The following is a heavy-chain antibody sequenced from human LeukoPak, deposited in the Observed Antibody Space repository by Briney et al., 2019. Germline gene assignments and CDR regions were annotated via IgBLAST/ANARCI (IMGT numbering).Heavy chain of an antibody. V-gene: IGHV4-61*02. CDR1: GGSISSGSYH. D-gene: IGHD6-19*01. CDR3: AREDYSSGSKAFDH. J-gene: IGHJ4*02. Sequence: SETLSLTCTVSGGSISSGSYHWSWIRQPAGKGLEWIGRIYTSGSTKYNPSLKSRVTISVDTSKNQFSLKLRSVTAADTAVYFCAREDYSSGSKAFDHWGQGTLVTVSS. CDR2: IYTSGST.